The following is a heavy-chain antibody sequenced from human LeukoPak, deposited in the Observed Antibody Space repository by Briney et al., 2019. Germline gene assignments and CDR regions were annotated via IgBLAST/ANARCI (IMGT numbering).Heavy chain of an antibody. J-gene: IGHJ6*02. Sequence: GGSLRLSCAASGFTFSSHAMSWVRQAPGKGVEWVSAISGSGDNTYYADSVKGRFTISRDNSKNTLYLQMNSLRAEDTAVYYCAKDFYCGSFRNGMDVWGQGTTVTVSS. D-gene: IGHD2-21*01. V-gene: IGHV3-23*01. CDR2: ISGSGDNT. CDR1: GFTFSSHA. CDR3: AKDFYCGSFRNGMDV.